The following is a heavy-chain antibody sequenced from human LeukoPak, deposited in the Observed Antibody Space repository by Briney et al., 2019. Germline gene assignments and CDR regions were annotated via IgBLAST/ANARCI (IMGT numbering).Heavy chain of an antibody. Sequence: PSETLSLTCAVYGGSFSGYYWSWIRQPPGKGLEWIGEINHSGSTNYNPSLKSRVTISVDTSKNQFSLKLSSVTAADTAVYYCVRVIDWSRWFDPWGQGTLVTVSS. CDR1: GGSFSGYY. J-gene: IGHJ5*02. CDR3: VRVIDWSRWFDP. D-gene: IGHD3-9*01. CDR2: INHSGST. V-gene: IGHV4-34*01.